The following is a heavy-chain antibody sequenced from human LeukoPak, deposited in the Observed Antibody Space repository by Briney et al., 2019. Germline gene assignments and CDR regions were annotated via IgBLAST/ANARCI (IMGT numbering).Heavy chain of an antibody. CDR2: IIPILGIA. D-gene: IGHD3-16*01. Sequence: SVKVSCKASGGTFSSYAISWVRQAPGQGLEWMGRIIPILGIANYAQKFQGRVTITADKTTSTAYMELSSLRSEDTAVYYCARVGGPILNWGQGTLVTVSS. J-gene: IGHJ4*02. CDR1: GGTFSSYA. V-gene: IGHV1-69*04. CDR3: ARVGGPILN.